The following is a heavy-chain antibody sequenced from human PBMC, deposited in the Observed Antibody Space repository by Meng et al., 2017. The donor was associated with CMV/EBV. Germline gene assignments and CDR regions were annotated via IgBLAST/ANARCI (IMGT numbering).Heavy chain of an antibody. V-gene: IGHV2-5*02. CDR1: GFSLSTSGVV. CDR2: IYWDDDK. Sequence: QITLKESGPTLVKPPHTLTLTCTFSGFSLSTSGVVVGWIRQPPGKALEWLALIYWDDDKRYSPSLKSRLTITKDTSKNQVVLTMTNMDPVDTATYYCAHRGRIAAAGTDWFDPWGQGTLVTVSS. D-gene: IGHD6-13*01. J-gene: IGHJ5*02. CDR3: AHRGRIAAAGTDWFDP.